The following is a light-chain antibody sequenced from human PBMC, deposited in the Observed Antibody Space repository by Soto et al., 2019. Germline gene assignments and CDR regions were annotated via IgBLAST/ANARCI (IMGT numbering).Light chain of an antibody. Sequence: DIQMTQSPSSLSASVGDRVTITCLTSQTIITHLNWYQHKPGEAPKLLIYAVSTLQSGVPSRFSGSGSGKDLTLTISTLQPEDFAVYYCQQHDNSQRMFGQGAKVDIX. CDR1: QTIITH. V-gene: IGKV1-39*01. CDR2: AVS. J-gene: IGKJ1*01. CDR3: QQHDNSQRM.